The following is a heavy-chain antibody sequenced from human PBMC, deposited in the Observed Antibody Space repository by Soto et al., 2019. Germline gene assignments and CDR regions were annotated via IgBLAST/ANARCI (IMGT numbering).Heavy chain of an antibody. Sequence: PGGSLRLSCAASGFTFSSYSMNWVRQAPGKGLEWVSYISSSSSTIYYADSVKGRFTISRDNAKNSLYLQMNSLRAEDTAVYYCARESITIFGVATLGHDDFDIWGQGTLVTVS. CDR1: GFTFSSYS. CDR2: ISSSSSTI. CDR3: ARESITIFGVATLGHDDFDI. D-gene: IGHD3-3*01. J-gene: IGHJ3*02. V-gene: IGHV3-48*01.